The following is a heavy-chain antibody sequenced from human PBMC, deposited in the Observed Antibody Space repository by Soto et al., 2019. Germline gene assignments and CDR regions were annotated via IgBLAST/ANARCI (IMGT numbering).Heavy chain of an antibody. V-gene: IGHV4-59*08. D-gene: IGHD3-22*01. Sequence: SETLSLTCTVSGGSISSYYWSWIRQPPGKGLEWIGYIYYSGSTKYNPSLKSRVTISVDRSKNQFSLKLSSVTAADTAVYYCARLGGYYQAFDSWGQGTLVTVSS. CDR3: ARLGGYYQAFDS. CDR1: GGSISSYY. J-gene: IGHJ4*02. CDR2: IYYSGST.